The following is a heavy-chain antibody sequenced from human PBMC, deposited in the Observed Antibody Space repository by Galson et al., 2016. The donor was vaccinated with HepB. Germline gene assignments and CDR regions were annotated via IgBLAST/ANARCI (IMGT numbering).Heavy chain of an antibody. V-gene: IGHV3-48*01. Sequence: SLRLSCAASGFSFNIFSVSWVRQAPGKGLEWISYSDTTSTTTYYAESVRGRFTIPRDNAKRLVHPQLNSLRVDDTAVYYCARDRGYCTGGNCYRFFDFWGQGIMVTVSS. D-gene: IGHD2-15*01. J-gene: IGHJ3*01. CDR3: ARDRGYCTGGNCYRFFDF. CDR1: GFSFNIFS. CDR2: SDTTSTTT.